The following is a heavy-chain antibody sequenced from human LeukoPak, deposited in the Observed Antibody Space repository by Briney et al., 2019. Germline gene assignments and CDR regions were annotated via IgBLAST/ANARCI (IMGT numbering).Heavy chain of an antibody. D-gene: IGHD3-10*01. V-gene: IGHV4-59*12. CDR2: IYYSGST. Sequence: SETLSLTCTVSGGSISSNYWSWIRQPPGKGLEWIAYIYYSGSTNHNPSLKSRVTMSVDTSKNQFSLKLSSVTAADTAVYYCARDGRSGSSRWFDPWGQGTLVTVSS. CDR1: GGSISSNY. CDR3: ARDGRSGSSRWFDP. J-gene: IGHJ5*02.